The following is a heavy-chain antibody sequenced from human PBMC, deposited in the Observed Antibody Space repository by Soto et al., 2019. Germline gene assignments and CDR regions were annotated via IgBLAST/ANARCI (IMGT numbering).Heavy chain of an antibody. CDR3: ARDLDGSGSYYTDY. CDR1: GYTFSTYG. D-gene: IGHD3-10*01. CDR2: IRPYNGNT. J-gene: IGHJ4*02. Sequence: ASVKVSCKASGYTFSTYGINWVRQAPGQVLEWMGWIRPYNGNTNYAQKFQGRVTMTTDTSTSTAYMELRSLRPDDTAVYYCARDLDGSGSYYTDYWGQGTLVTVSS. V-gene: IGHV1-18*01.